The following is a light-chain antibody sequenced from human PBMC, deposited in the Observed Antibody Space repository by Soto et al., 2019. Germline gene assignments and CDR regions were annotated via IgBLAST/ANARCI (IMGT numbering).Light chain of an antibody. J-gene: IGKJ5*01. CDR3: QQLYTLPFT. V-gene: IGKV1-39*02. CDR2: AAS. Sequence: DIQMTQKPSYLSASGGDRVLVARRPSQSIDNFLNWYQQKPGKAPNLLIYAASSLQSGVPSRFSGSVSGTEFTLTISGLLPEDFAAYHCQQLYTLPFTCGQGTRLEIK. CDR1: QSIDNF.